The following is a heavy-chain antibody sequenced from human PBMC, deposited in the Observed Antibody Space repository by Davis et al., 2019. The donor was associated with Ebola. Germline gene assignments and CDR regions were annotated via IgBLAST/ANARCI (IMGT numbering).Heavy chain of an antibody. CDR3: ARDIMRIAAS. CDR2: MSGDSLYT. J-gene: IGHJ4*02. D-gene: IGHD3-16*01. CDR1: GFTFTDYY. V-gene: IGHV3-11*05. Sequence: GESLKISCAASGFTFTDYYMSWIRQAPGKGLEWISYMSGDSLYTNYADSVRGRFTISRDDAKNSLHLQMNSLRAEDTAVYYCARDIMRIAASWGQGTLVTVSS.